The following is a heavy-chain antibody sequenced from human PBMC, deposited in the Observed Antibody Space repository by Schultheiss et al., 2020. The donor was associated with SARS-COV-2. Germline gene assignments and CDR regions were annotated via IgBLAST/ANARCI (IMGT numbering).Heavy chain of an antibody. CDR1: GGSFSGYY. V-gene: IGHV4-34*09. CDR3: ARDRHPQYHWFDP. J-gene: IGHJ5*02. Sequence: SETLSLTCAVYGGSFSGYYWSWIRQPPGKGLEWIGYIYYSGSTYYNPSLKSRVTISVDTSKNQFSLKLSSVTAADTAVYYCARDRHPQYHWFDPWGQGTLVTVSS. CDR2: IYYSGST. D-gene: IGHD4-11*01.